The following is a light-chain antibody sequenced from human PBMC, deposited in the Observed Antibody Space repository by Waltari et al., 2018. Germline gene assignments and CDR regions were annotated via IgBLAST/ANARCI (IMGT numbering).Light chain of an antibody. V-gene: IGKV3-20*01. J-gene: IGKJ1*01. CDR3: QNHERLPAA. Sequence: VLTQSPGTLSLSPGETATLSCRASQSISKYLVWYQQRPGHAPRPLIYAASTRATGVPDRCSGSGYVTDFTLTISRLEPEDFAVYYCQNHERLPAAFGQGTKVEIK. CDR1: QSISKY. CDR2: AAS.